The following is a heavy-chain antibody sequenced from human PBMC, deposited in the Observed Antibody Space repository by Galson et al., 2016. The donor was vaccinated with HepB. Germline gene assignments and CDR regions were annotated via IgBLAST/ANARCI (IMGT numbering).Heavy chain of an antibody. CDR3: VRGGGSPGHRYFDL. CDR1: GFTFSRSA. V-gene: IGHV3-30-3*01. CDR2: ISYDGSRK. Sequence: SLRLSCAASGFTFSRSAMFWVRQAPGKGLEWVAAISYDGSRKYYADSVKGRFTITRDNSKNTLYLQTDGLRSEDTAVYYCVRGGGSPGHRYFDLWGRGTLVPVSS. J-gene: IGHJ2*01. D-gene: IGHD3-16*01.